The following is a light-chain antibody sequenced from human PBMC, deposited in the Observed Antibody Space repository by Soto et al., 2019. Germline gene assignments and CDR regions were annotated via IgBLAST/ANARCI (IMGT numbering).Light chain of an antibody. Sequence: QSALTQPPSASGSPGQSVTISCTGTSSDVGGYNYVSWYQQHPGKAPKLMIYEVSKRPSGVPDRFSGSKSGNTASLTVSGLQAEDEADYYCSSYASSNNLPGVVFGGGTQLTVL. V-gene: IGLV2-8*01. CDR3: SSYASSNNLPGVV. CDR2: EVS. CDR1: SSDVGGYNY. J-gene: IGLJ2*01.